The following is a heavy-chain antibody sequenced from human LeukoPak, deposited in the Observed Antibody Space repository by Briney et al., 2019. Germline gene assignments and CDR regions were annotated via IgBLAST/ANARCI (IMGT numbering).Heavy chain of an antibody. CDR1: GYTFTGYY. D-gene: IGHD6-6*01. CDR3: ARTAARRFDY. CDR2: INPTGGST. J-gene: IGHJ4*02. Sequence: ASVRVSCKASGYTFTGYYMHWVRQAPGQGLEWMGIINPTGGSTTYAQKFQGRVTMTRDTSTSTVYMELSSLRSDDTAVYYCARTAARRFDYWGQGTLVTVSS. V-gene: IGHV1-46*01.